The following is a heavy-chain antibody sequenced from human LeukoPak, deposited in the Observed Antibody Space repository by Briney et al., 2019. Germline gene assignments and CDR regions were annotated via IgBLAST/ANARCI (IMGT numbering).Heavy chain of an antibody. CDR2: MNPNSGNT. Sequence: GASVKVSCKASGYTFTSYDINWVRQATGQGLEWMGWMNPNSGNTGYAQKFQGRVTMTRNTSISTAYVELSSLRSEDTAVYYCARGLFISVAATDYWGQGTLVTVSS. CDR1: GYTFTSYD. CDR3: ARGLFISVAATDY. J-gene: IGHJ4*02. D-gene: IGHD6-19*01. V-gene: IGHV1-8*01.